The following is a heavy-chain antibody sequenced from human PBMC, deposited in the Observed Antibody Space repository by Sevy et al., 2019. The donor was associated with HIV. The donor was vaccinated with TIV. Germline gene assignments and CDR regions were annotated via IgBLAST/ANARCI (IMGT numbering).Heavy chain of an antibody. J-gene: IGHJ4*02. CDR3: ARHGSTAIFGVDLFDY. V-gene: IGHV4-59*08. CDR2: IYYSGST. D-gene: IGHD3-3*02. Sequence: SETLSLTCTVSGGSISSYYWSWIRQPPGKGLEWIGYIYYSGSTNYNPSLKSRVTISVDTSKNQFSLKLSSVTAADTAVYYCARHGSTAIFGVDLFDYWGPGTLVTVSS. CDR1: GGSISSYY.